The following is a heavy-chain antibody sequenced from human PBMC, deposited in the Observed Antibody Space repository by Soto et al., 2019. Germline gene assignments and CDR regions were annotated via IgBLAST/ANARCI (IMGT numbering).Heavy chain of an antibody. V-gene: IGHV1-18*01. CDR2: ISGDSVNT. Sequence: ASVKVSCKAAGYNFTTYGISWVRQAPGQGLEWMGWISGDSVNTKSAPKLQDRITMTTDTSAGTAYMELRRLRSDDTAVYFCAREGQQKAQETHYYVYGMDIWGQGTRVTVSS. CDR1: GYNFTTYG. D-gene: IGHD3-10*02. J-gene: IGHJ6*01. CDR3: AREGQQKAQETHYYVYGMDI.